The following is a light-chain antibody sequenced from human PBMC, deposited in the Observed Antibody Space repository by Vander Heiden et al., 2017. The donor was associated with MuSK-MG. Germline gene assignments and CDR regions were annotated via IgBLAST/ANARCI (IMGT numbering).Light chain of an antibody. CDR1: TLGGRS. CDR3: QAWDRTTAKV. V-gene: IGLV3-1*01. CDR2: QGT. Sequence: SYDLTPQPSVSVSPGPTANVTCSGDTLGGRSPRWYQPKPGQSTLRVISQGTQRPSGIAGRFAGCSAGNKAIMTISGTEAMDEADYYCQAWDRTTAKVFGGGTMLTVL. J-gene: IGLJ2*01.